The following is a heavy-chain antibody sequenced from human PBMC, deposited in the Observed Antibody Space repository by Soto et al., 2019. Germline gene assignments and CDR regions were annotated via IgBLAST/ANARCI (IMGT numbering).Heavy chain of an antibody. D-gene: IGHD4-17*01. CDR3: ARFVIGGYGDYSEYFQH. V-gene: IGHV1-69*13. CDR1: GGTFSSYA. J-gene: IGHJ1*01. CDR2: IIPIFGTA. Sequence: SVKVSCKASGGTFSSYAISWVRQAPGQGLEWMGGIIPIFGTANYAQKFQGRVTITADESTSTAYMELSSLRSEDTAVYYCARFVIGGYGDYSEYFQHWGQGTLVTLSS.